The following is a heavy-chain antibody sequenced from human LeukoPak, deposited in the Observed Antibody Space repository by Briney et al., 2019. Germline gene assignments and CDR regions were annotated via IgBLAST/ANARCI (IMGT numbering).Heavy chain of an antibody. CDR1: GFIVTSTY. D-gene: IGHD1-7*01. Sequence: PGGSLSLSCAASGFIVTSTYMSWVRQAPGKGLEWVSVIYSGGTPYYADSVEGRFTISRDTYKNTVYLQMNSLRAEDTAVYHCVRGGPFTGAISTPRASDYWGQGLLVTVSS. V-gene: IGHV3-66*01. J-gene: IGHJ4*02. CDR3: VRGGPFTGAISTPRASDY. CDR2: IYSGGTP.